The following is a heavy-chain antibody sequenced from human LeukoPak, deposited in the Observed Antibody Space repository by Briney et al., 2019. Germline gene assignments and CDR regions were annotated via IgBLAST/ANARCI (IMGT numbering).Heavy chain of an antibody. D-gene: IGHD6-19*01. Sequence: QPGGSLRLSCAASGFTFSSYSMNWVRQAPGKGLEWVAVIWYDGSNKYYADSVKGRFTISRDNSKNTLYLQMNSLRAEDTAVYYCASTSGWYEPIDYWGQGTLVTVSS. CDR2: IWYDGSNK. V-gene: IGHV3-33*08. CDR1: GFTFSSYS. CDR3: ASTSGWYEPIDY. J-gene: IGHJ4*02.